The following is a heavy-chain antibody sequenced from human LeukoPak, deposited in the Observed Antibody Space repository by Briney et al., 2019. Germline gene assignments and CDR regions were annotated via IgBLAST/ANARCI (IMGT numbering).Heavy chain of an antibody. V-gene: IGHV1-24*01. Sequence: ASVKVSCRVSGYRLAEKTMHWVRRAPGKGLEWMGGLDPDDGETIYSQKFQGRFTMTEDTSTDTAYMELSSLRSEDTAIYFCATDVYCDGNCCVDYWGQGTLVTVSS. CDR2: LDPDDGET. D-gene: IGHD2-21*01. J-gene: IGHJ4*02. CDR3: ATDVYCDGNCCVDY. CDR1: GYRLAEKT.